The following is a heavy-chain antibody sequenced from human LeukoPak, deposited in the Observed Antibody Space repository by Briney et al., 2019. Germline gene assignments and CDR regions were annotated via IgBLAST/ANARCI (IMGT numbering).Heavy chain of an antibody. V-gene: IGHV4-59*08. J-gene: IGHJ6*02. CDR2: IYYSGST. D-gene: IGHD6-13*01. CDR1: GGSISSYY. CDR3: ARMGSRYSSSPPDYYYYYYGMDV. Sequence: SETLSLTCTVSGGSISSYYWSWVRQPPGKGLEWIGYIYYSGSTNYNPSLKSRVTISVDTSKNKFSLKLSSVTAADTAVYYCARMGSRYSSSPPDYYYYYYGMDVWGQGTTVTVSS.